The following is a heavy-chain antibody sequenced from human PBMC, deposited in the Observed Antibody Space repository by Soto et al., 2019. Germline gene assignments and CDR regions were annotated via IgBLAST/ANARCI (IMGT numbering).Heavy chain of an antibody. CDR3: AKDRGGDRQDYHYGMDV. D-gene: IGHD2-21*02. J-gene: IGHJ6*02. Sequence: QVQVVESGGGVVQPGRSLRLSCAASGFSFSNFAMHWVRQAPGKGLEWVAVISYDGSNKYYADSVKGRFTISRDNSESTLYLQMNSQRPEDTSVYYCAKDRGGDRQDYHYGMDVWGQGTTVTVSS. CDR2: ISYDGSNK. V-gene: IGHV3-30*18. CDR1: GFSFSNFA.